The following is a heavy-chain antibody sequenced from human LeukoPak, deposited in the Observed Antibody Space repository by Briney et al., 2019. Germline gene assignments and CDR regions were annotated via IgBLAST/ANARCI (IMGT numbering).Heavy chain of an antibody. CDR1: GFTFSSYA. CDR3: ARRSTSGNFYSGMDV. V-gene: IGHV3-23*01. J-gene: IGHJ6*02. CDR2: IVTGGLTT. Sequence: PGGSLRPSCAASGFTFSSYAMRWVRQAPGKGLEWVSTIVTGGLTTYYADSVKGRFTISRDNSKNTLYLQMNSLRADDTAVYYCARRSTSGNFYSGMDVWGQGTTVTVS. D-gene: IGHD3-10*01.